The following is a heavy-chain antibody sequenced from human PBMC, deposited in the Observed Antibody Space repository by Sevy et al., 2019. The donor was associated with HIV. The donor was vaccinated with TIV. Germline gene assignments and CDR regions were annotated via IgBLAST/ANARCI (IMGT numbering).Heavy chain of an antibody. V-gene: IGHV3-7*01. CDR3: ARYGITMIVEFDY. J-gene: IGHJ4*02. Sequence: GGSLRLSCAASGFTFSSYWMSWVRQAPGKGLEWVANIKQDGSEKYYVGSVKGRFTISRDNAKNSLYLQMNSLRAEDTAVYYCARYGITMIVEFDYWGQGTLVTVSS. D-gene: IGHD3-22*01. CDR2: IKQDGSEK. CDR1: GFTFSSYW.